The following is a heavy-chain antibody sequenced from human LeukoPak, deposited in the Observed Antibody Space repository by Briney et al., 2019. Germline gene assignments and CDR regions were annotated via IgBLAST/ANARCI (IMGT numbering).Heavy chain of an antibody. J-gene: IGHJ6*02. D-gene: IGHD3-10*01. CDR3: ARDAGPMVRGLIGYYGMDV. Sequence: GGSLRLSCVASGFSFSRYGMHWVRQDPAKGLEWVAVIWEDGSEKYSADSVKGRFTISRDNSKNTLSLQMDSLRAEDTAVYYCARDAGPMVRGLIGYYGMDVWGQGTTVTVSS. CDR2: IWEDGSEK. V-gene: IGHV3-33*01. CDR1: GFSFSRYG.